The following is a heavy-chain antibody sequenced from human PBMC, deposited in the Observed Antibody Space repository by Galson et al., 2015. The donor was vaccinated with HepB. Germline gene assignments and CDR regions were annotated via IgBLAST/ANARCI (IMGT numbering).Heavy chain of an antibody. V-gene: IGHV4-31*03. J-gene: IGHJ6*02. CDR3: ARAPAEGGKSYYYGMDV. CDR2: IYYSGST. D-gene: IGHD6-13*01. CDR1: GGSISSGGYY. Sequence: TLSLTCTVSGGSISSGGYYWSWIRQHPGKGLEWIGYIYYSGSTYYNPSLKSRVTISVDTSKNQFSLKLSSVTAADTAVYYCARAPAEGGKSYYYGMDVWGQGTTVTVSS.